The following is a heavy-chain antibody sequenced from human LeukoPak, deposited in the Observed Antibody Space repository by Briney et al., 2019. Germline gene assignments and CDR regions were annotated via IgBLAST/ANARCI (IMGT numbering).Heavy chain of an antibody. CDR2: INPSGGST. CDR1: GYTFTSCY. V-gene: IGHV1-46*01. Sequence: ASVKVSCKASGYTFTSCYMHWVRQAPGQGLEWMGIINPSGGSTSYAQNFRGRVTMTRDTSTSTVYMELSSLRSEDTAVYYCARGLYCSSISCYNHYFDYWGQGTLVTVSS. CDR3: ARGLYCSSISCYNHYFDY. J-gene: IGHJ4*02. D-gene: IGHD2-2*02.